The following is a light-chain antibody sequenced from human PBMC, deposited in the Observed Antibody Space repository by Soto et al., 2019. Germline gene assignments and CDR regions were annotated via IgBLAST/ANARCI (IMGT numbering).Light chain of an antibody. CDR2: AAS. CDR1: QNVNSN. V-gene: IGKV3-15*01. Sequence: EIVMTQSPATLSVSPGESATLSCRASQNVNSNLAWYQQKSGQAPRLLIYAASTRTTDIPVRFSGSRSGTEFTLTISSVKSEDFAIYYCQEYNNWPRGTFGQGTRLEIK. CDR3: QEYNNWPRGT. J-gene: IGKJ5*01.